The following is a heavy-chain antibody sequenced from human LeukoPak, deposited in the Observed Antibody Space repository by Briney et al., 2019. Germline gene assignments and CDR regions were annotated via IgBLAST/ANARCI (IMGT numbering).Heavy chain of an antibody. CDR1: GFTFSSYE. Sequence: GGSLRLSCAASGFTFSSYEMNWVRQAPGKGLEWVSYISSSGSTIYYADSVKGRFTISRDNAKNSLYLQMNSLRAEDTAVYHCARGGTTEIFDYWGQGTLVTVSS. CDR3: ARGGTTEIFDY. J-gene: IGHJ4*02. V-gene: IGHV3-48*03. CDR2: ISSSGSTI. D-gene: IGHD4-17*01.